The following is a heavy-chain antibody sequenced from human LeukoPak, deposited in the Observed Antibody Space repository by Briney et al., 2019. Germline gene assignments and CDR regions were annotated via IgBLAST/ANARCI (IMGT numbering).Heavy chain of an antibody. Sequence: GGSLRLSCAASGFTFSSYAMHWVRQAPGKGLEWVAVISYDGSNKYYADSVKGRFTISRDNSKNTLYLQMNSLRAEDTAVYYCARVESSGYHEYFQHWGQGTLVTVSS. V-gene: IGHV3-30*04. CDR2: ISYDGSNK. D-gene: IGHD3-22*01. CDR1: GFTFSSYA. J-gene: IGHJ1*01. CDR3: ARVESSGYHEYFQH.